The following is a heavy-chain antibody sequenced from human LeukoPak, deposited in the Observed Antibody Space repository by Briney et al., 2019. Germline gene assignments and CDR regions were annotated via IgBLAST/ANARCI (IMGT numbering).Heavy chain of an antibody. CDR2: ISGSGGST. Sequence: GGSLRLSCAASGFTFSTYAMSWVRQAPGKGLEWVSGISGSGGSTYYADSVKGRFTISRDNSKNTLYLQMNSLRAEDTAVYYCAKDSGIAARYYYYYYMDVWGKGTTVTVSS. V-gene: IGHV3-23*01. CDR3: AKDSGIAARYYYYYYMDV. J-gene: IGHJ6*03. CDR1: GFTFSTYA. D-gene: IGHD6-6*01.